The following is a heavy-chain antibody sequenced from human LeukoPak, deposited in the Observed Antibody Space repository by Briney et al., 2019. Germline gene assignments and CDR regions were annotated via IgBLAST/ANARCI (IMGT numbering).Heavy chain of an antibody. V-gene: IGHV3-66*01. D-gene: IGHD5-24*01. Sequence: GGPLRLSCAASGFTVSSNYMSWVRQAPGKGLEWVSVIYSGDSTYYADSVKGRFTMSRDNSKNTLYLQMNSLRVEDTAVYYCARDGRWLQLAPDAFGIWGQGTMVTVSS. CDR3: ARDGRWLQLAPDAFGI. CDR2: IYSGDST. J-gene: IGHJ3*02. CDR1: GFTVSSNY.